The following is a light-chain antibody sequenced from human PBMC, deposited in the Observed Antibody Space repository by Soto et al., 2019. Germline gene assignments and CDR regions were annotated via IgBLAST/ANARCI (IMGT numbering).Light chain of an antibody. V-gene: IGLV2-14*03. J-gene: IGLJ1*01. Sequence: QSVLTQPASVSGAPGQSSSVSCTGTSSGVGGYNYVSWYQQHPGKGPKLMIYEVSNRPSGVSNRFSGSKSGNTATLTISGLQAEDEADYYCSSYTSTTTRVFGTGPKVTV. CDR1: SSGVGGYNY. CDR3: SSYTSTTTRV. CDR2: EVS.